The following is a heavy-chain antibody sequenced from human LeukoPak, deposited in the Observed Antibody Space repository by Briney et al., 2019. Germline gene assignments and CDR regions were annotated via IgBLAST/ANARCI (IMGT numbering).Heavy chain of an antibody. J-gene: IGHJ4*02. D-gene: IGHD3-16*02. CDR3: ARVKLSGILAY. Sequence: ASVKVSCKASGYTFTGYYMHWVRQAPGQGLEWMGIINPSGGSTSYAQKFQGRVTMTRDMSTSTVYMELSSLRSEDTAVYYCARVKLSGILAYWGQGTLVTVSS. CDR1: GYTFTGYY. V-gene: IGHV1-46*01. CDR2: INPSGGST.